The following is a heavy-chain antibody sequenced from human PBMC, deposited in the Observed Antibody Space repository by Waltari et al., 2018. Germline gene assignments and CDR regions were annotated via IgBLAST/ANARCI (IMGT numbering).Heavy chain of an antibody. CDR2: IYYSGST. V-gene: IGHV4-59*01. D-gene: IGHD6-13*01. J-gene: IGHJ4*02. CDR1: GGSISSYY. CDR3: ARSSAAAANLDL. Sequence: QVQLQESGPGLVKPSETLSLTCTVSGGSISSYYWSWIRPPPGKGLEWIGYIYYSGSTNYNPSLKSRVTISVDTSKNQFSLKLSSVTAADTAVYYCARSSAAAANLDLWGQGTLVTVSS.